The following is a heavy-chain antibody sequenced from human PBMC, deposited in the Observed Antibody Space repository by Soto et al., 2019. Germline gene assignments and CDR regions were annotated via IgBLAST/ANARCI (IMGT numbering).Heavy chain of an antibody. CDR1: GVTFSNYA. V-gene: IGHV3-23*01. D-gene: IGHD3-16*01. CDR2: ISGNGGST. Sequence: QSVVSLRLSCAASGVTFSNYAMSWVRQAPGKGLEWVSAISGNGGSTYYADSVKGRFTISRDNSKNTLYLQMNSLRAEDPSVYYCAIPQGLTVTDPAYYGDGT. CDR3: AIPQGLTVTDPAY. J-gene: IGHJ4*01.